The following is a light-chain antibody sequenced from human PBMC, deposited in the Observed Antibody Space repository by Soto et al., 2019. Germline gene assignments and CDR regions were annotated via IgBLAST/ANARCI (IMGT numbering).Light chain of an antibody. CDR2: GAS. Sequence: EIVMTQSPATLSVSPGERVTLSCRASQSVSSNLAWYQQKPGQAPRLLIFGASTRATGIPARFSGSGSGTEFTLTFSSLQSEDFAVYYCQHYNNWPPWTFGQGTKVEIK. J-gene: IGKJ1*01. CDR3: QHYNNWPPWT. V-gene: IGKV3-15*01. CDR1: QSVSSN.